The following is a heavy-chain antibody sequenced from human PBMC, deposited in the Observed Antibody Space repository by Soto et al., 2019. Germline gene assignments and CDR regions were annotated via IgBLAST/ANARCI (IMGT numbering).Heavy chain of an antibody. V-gene: IGHV1-18*01. J-gene: IGHJ4*02. CDR2: ISAYNGNT. Sequence: QVQLAQSGAEVKKPGASVKVSCKASGYTFTSYGISWVRQAPGQGLEWMGWISAYNGNTNYAQKLQGRVTMTTDTSTSTAYMELRSLRSDDTAVYYCARERPDILTGQVPDYWGQGTLVTVSS. D-gene: IGHD3-9*01. CDR1: GYTFTSYG. CDR3: ARERPDILTGQVPDY.